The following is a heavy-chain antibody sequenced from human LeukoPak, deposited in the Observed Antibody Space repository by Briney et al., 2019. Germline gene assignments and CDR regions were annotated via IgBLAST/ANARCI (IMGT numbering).Heavy chain of an antibody. D-gene: IGHD2-2*01. V-gene: IGHV4-39*01. CDR3: ARSRHCSSTSCYSFDY. CDR1: GGSISSSSYY. Sequence: PAEALSLTCTVSGGSISSSSYYWGWIRQPPGRGLEWLGSMYYSGSTYYNPSLTSRVTISVDTSKTQFSLKLSSVTAADTAVYYCARSRHCSSTSCYSFDYWGQGTLVTVSS. J-gene: IGHJ4*02. CDR2: MYYSGST.